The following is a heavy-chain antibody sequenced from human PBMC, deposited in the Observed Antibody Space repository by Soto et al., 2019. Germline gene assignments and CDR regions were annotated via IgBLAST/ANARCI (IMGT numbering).Heavy chain of an antibody. CDR3: ARDQGITTFGVYSMYYYGMDV. CDR2: ISTDNGNT. Sequence: QVQLVQSGAEVKKPGASVKVSCKASGYTFTSSGISWARQAPGQGLEWMGWISTDNGNTNYAQHLQGRVSMTTDTSTSTADMDLRSLRSDDTAVYYCARDQGITTFGVYSMYYYGMDVWGQGTTVTVSS. J-gene: IGHJ6*02. D-gene: IGHD3-3*01. V-gene: IGHV1-18*01. CDR1: GYTFTSSG.